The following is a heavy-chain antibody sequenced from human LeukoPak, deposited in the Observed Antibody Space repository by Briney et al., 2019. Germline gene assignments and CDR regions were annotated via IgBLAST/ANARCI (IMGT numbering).Heavy chain of an antibody. J-gene: IGHJ6*02. CDR1: GGSISGYF. V-gene: IGHV4-59*08. D-gene: IGHD2/OR15-2a*01. CDR3: ARHDPVGHFLRGMDV. CDR2: IYYTGST. Sequence: ASEALSLTCAVSGGSISGYFWSWSLQPPGKGLEWIGYIYYTGSTIYNPSLRSRVTMSVDVSKNQFSLDLTSVTAADTAVYYCARHDPVGHFLRGMDVWGQGTTVTVSS.